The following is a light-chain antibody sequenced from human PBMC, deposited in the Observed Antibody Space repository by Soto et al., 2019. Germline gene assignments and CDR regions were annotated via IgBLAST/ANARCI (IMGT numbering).Light chain of an antibody. CDR3: GSWDSSLSAYV. J-gene: IGLJ1*01. CDR1: SSNIGGNS. V-gene: IGLV1-51*01. Sequence: QSVMTQPPSVSAAPGQKVTISCSGSSSNIGGNSVSWYQQLPGTAPKLLIYDDNKRPSEIPDRFSGSKSGTSATLGITGFQTGDEADYYCGSWDSSLSAYVFGTGTKLTV. CDR2: DDN.